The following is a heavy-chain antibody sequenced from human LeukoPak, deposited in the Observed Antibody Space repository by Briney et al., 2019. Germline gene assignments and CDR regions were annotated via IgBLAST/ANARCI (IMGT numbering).Heavy chain of an antibody. CDR3: ARLPGGDYFDY. CDR2: IIPIFGTA. D-gene: IGHD2-2*01. CDR1: GGTFSSYA. J-gene: IGHJ4*02. V-gene: IGHV1-69*06. Sequence: SVKVSCKASGGTFSSYAISWVRQAPGQGLEWMGGIIPIFGTANYAQKFQGRVAITADKSTSTAYMELSSLRSEDTAVYYCARLPGGDYFDYWGQGTLVTVSS.